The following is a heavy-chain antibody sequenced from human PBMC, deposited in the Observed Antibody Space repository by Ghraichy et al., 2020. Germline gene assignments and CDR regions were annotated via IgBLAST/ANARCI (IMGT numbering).Heavy chain of an antibody. Sequence: SETLSLTCTVSGGSIISSANYWTWIRQSPGKGLEWIGSIYYSGRAHYNPSLEGRVSMSVDTSTSQFSLNLNSVTAADTAVYFCANALITFRVEIVRLGDYWGQGSRVAVSS. D-gene: IGHD3-16*02. J-gene: IGHJ4*02. CDR3: ANALITFRVEIVRLGDY. V-gene: IGHV4-39*07. CDR1: GGSIISSANY. CDR2: IYYSGRA.